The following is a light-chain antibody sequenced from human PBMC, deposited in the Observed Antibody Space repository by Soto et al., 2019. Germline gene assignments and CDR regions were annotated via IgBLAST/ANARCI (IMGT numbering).Light chain of an antibody. J-gene: IGKJ4*01. CDR2: DVS. V-gene: IGKV1-5*01. Sequence: DIQMTQSPSTLSASVGDRVTTTCRASQSISSWLAWYQQKPGKAPNLLIYDVSSLESGVSSRFSGSGSGTDFALTISSLQPDDFANYYFKHYNVYSLLGGGTKVDIK. CDR1: QSISSW. CDR3: KHYNVYSL.